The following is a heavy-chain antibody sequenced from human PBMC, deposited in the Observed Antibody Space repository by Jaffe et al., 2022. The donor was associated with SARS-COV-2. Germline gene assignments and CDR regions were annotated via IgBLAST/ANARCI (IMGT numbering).Heavy chain of an antibody. D-gene: IGHD3-16*01. V-gene: IGHV3-30*04. J-gene: IGHJ6*03. CDR1: GFTFSSYA. CDR2: ISYDGSNK. Sequence: QVQLVESGGGVVQPGRSLRLSCAASGFTFSSYAMHWVRQAPGKGLEWVAVISYDGSNKYYADSVKGRFTISRDNSKNTLYLQMNSLRAEDTAVYYCARDHLGGGDYYYYYMDVWGKGTTVTVSS. CDR3: ARDHLGGGDYYYYYMDV.